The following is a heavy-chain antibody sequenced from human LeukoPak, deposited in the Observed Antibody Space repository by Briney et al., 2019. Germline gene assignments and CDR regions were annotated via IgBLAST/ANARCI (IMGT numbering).Heavy chain of an antibody. CDR2: IFYSGST. D-gene: IGHD3-16*01. J-gene: IGHJ3*02. V-gene: IGHV4-59*08. Sequence: SDTLSLTCIVSGASISGYYWNWIRQPPGKGLEWIGYIFYSGSTNSSPSLKSRVTISVDTSKNQFSLSLSSVTAADTAVYYCARQTALGDAFDIWGQGTMVTVSS. CDR3: ARQTALGDAFDI. CDR1: GASISGYY.